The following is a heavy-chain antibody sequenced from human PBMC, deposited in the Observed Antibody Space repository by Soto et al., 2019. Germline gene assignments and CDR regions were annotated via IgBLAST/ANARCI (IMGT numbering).Heavy chain of an antibody. J-gene: IGHJ4*02. CDR3: ARNDRFSTAMALSYLDS. CDR1: GGTFSNYG. Sequence: QVQLVQSGAEVKKPGSSVKVSCKAPGGTFSNYGITWVRQAPGQVLEWMGGILPIFGTTSVAQKFRGRVTITADEPTSTAYMELSSLRSEDTALYYCARNDRFSTAMALSYLDSWGPGTLVTVSS. CDR2: ILPIFGTT. D-gene: IGHD5-18*01. V-gene: IGHV1-69*01.